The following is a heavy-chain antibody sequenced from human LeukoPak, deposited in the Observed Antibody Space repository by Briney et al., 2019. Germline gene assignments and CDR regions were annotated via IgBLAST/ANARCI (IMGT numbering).Heavy chain of an antibody. CDR2: ISGGGGTT. Sequence: GGCLRLSCAASGFTFTGHAMTWVRQAPGKGLEWVAVISGGGGTTYYADSVKGRFIISRDNSKNTLYLQMNSLTGADTALYYCAKDRYGDYSFEHWGQGALVAVSS. J-gene: IGHJ4*02. CDR1: GFTFTGHA. D-gene: IGHD4-17*01. CDR3: AKDRYGDYSFEH. V-gene: IGHV3-23*01.